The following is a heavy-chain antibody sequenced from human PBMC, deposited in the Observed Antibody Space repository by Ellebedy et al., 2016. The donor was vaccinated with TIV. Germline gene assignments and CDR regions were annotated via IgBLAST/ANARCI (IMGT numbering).Heavy chain of an antibody. D-gene: IGHD3-16*01. V-gene: IGHV4-59*08. CDR3: ARHTAVSYDWEY. J-gene: IGHJ4*02. CDR1: GGSISRYY. CDR2: IYSSGST. Sequence: MPSETLSLTCTVSGGSISRYYWSWIRQPPGKRLEWLGYIYSSGSTTYNPSLKSRVTISADTSKNQFSLNLSSVTAANTSVYYCARHTAVSYDWEYWGQGTLVTVSS.